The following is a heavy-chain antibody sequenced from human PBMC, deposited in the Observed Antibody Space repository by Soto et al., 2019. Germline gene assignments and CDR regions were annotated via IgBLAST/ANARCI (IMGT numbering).Heavy chain of an antibody. D-gene: IGHD3-10*01. Sequence: SETLSLTCTVSGGSISSGGYYWSWIRQHPGKGLEWIGYIYYSGSTYYNPSLKSRVTISVDTSKNQFSLKLSSVTAADTAVYYCARDVGPRYGSGRATNWFDPWGQGTLVTVSS. J-gene: IGHJ5*02. CDR3: ARDVGPRYGSGRATNWFDP. CDR2: IYYSGST. V-gene: IGHV4-31*03. CDR1: GGSISSGGYY.